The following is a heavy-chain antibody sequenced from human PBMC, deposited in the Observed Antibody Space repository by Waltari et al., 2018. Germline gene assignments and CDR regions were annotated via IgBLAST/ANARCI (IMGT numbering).Heavy chain of an antibody. CDR1: GGTFSSYA. CDR3: ARNLYYGSGRYWERVAFDI. J-gene: IGHJ3*02. Sequence: QVQLVQSGAEVKKPGSSVKVSCKASGGTFSSYAISWVRQAPGQGLEWMGRIIPILGIANYAQKFQGRVTITADKSTSTAYMELSSLRSEDTAVYYCARNLYYGSGRYWERVAFDIWGQGTMVTVSS. V-gene: IGHV1-69*04. D-gene: IGHD3-10*01. CDR2: IIPILGIA.